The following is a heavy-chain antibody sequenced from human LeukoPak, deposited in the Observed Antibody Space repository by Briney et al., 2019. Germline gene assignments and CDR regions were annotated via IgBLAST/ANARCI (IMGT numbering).Heavy chain of an antibody. CDR1: GFTFSSYS. D-gene: IGHD4-17*01. Sequence: PGGSLRLSCAAFGFTFSSYSMNWVRQAPGKGLEWVSYISSSSSTIYYADSVKGRFTISRDNAKNSLYLQMNSLRAEDTAVYYCARDSSSTVTTFLYYYYMDVWGKGTTVTVSS. CDR3: ARDSSSTVTTFLYYYYMDV. CDR2: ISSSSSTI. V-gene: IGHV3-48*01. J-gene: IGHJ6*03.